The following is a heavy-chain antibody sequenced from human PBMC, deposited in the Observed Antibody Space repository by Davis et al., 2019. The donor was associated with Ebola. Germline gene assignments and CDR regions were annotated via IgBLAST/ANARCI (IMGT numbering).Heavy chain of an antibody. V-gene: IGHV3-30-3*01. CDR2: ISYDGSNK. D-gene: IGHD2-15*01. Sequence: GESLKISCAASGFTFSSYAMHWVRQAPGKGLEWVAVISYDGSNKYYADSVKGRFTISRDNSKNTLYLQMNSLRAEDTAVYYCTTLLPIVVVVAATPYYYYYMDVWGKGTTVTVSS. CDR3: TTLLPIVVVVAATPYYYYYMDV. CDR1: GFTFSSYA. J-gene: IGHJ6*03.